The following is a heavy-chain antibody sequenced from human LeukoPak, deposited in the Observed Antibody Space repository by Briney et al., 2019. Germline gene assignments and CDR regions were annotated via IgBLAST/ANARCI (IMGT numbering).Heavy chain of an antibody. CDR3: ARQVRGWFDP. CDR1: GGSFSGYY. J-gene: IGHJ5*02. V-gene: IGHV4-34*01. CDR2: INHSGST. Sequence: SETPSLTCAVYGGSFSGYYWSWIRQPPGKGLEWIGEINHSGSTNYNPPLKSRVTISVDTSKNQFSLKLSSVTAADTAVYYCARQVRGWFDPWGQGTLVTVSS.